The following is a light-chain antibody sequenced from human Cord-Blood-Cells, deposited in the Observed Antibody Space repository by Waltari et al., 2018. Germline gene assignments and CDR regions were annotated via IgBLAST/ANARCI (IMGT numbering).Light chain of an antibody. J-gene: IGLJ3*02. CDR3: SSYTSSSTWV. CDR2: AVS. V-gene: IGLV2-14*01. Sequence: QSALTQPASVSGSPGQSITISCTGTSSDVGGYNYVSWYQQPPGKAPKLMIYAVSNRPSGLSNRFSGSESGNTASLTISGLQAEDEADYYCSSYTSSSTWVFGGGTKLTVL. CDR1: SSDVGGYNY.